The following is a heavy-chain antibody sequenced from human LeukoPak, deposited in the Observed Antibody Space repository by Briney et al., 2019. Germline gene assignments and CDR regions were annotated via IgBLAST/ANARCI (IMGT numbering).Heavy chain of an antibody. CDR2: IYHSGST. D-gene: IGHD1-26*01. Sequence: PSETLSLTCAVSGGSISGSNWWSWVRQPPGKGLEWIGEIYHSGSTNYNPSLKSRVTISVDKSKNQFSLKLSSVTAADTAVYYCARDLSRVGATTHWGQGTLVTVSS. V-gene: IGHV4-4*02. J-gene: IGHJ4*02. CDR1: GGSISGSNW. CDR3: ARDLSRVGATTH.